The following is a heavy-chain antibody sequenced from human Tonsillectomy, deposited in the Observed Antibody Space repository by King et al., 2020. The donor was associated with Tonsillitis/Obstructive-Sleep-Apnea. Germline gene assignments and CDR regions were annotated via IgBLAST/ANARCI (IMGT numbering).Heavy chain of an antibody. CDR2: IKSKTDGGTT. CDR3: TTAETDY. J-gene: IGHJ4*02. Sequence: VQLVDSGGGLVKPGGSLRLSCAASGFTFSNAWMSWVRQAPGKGLEWVGLIKSKTDGGTTDYAAPVKGRFTISRDDSKNTLYLQMNSLKTEDTAVYYCTTAETDYWGQGTLVTVSS. CDR1: GFTFSNAW. V-gene: IGHV3-15*01.